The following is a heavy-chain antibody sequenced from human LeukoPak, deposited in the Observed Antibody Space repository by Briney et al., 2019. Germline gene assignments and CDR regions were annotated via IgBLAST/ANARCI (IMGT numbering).Heavy chain of an antibody. CDR1: GSTFSGSA. V-gene: IGHV3-73*01. CDR3: GYCSGGSCYPFDY. CDR2: IRSKANSYAT. J-gene: IGHJ4*02. D-gene: IGHD2-15*01. Sequence: QAGGSLRLSCAASGSTFSGSAMHWVRQASGKGLEWIGRIRSKANSYATAYAASVKGRFTISRDDSKNTAYLQMNSLKTEDTAVYYCGYCSGGSCYPFDYWGQGTLVTVSS.